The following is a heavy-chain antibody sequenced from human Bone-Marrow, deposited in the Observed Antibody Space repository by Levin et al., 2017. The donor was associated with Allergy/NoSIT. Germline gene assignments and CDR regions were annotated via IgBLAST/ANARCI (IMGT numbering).Heavy chain of an antibody. CDR3: ARVPGIAAAGTKGDWFDP. Sequence: PGESLKISCKGSGYSFTSYWIGWVRQMPGKGLEWMGIIYPGDSDTRYSPSFQGQVTISADKSISTAYLQWSSLKASDTAMYYCARVPGIAAAGTKGDWFDPWGQGTLVTVSS. D-gene: IGHD6-13*01. J-gene: IGHJ5*02. V-gene: IGHV5-51*01. CDR1: GYSFTSYW. CDR2: IYPGDSDT.